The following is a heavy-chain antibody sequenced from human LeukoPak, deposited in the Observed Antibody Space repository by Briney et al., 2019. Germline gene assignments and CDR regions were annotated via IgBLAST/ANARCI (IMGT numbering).Heavy chain of an antibody. CDR3: ARGPGIAARPDWFDP. CDR2: INAGNGNT. Sequence: ASVKVSCKASGYTFTSYAMHWVRQAPGQRLEWMGWINAGNGNTKYSQKFQGRVTITRDTSASTAYMELSSLRSEDTAVYYCARGPGIAARPDWFDPWGQGTLVTVSS. CDR1: GYTFTSYA. J-gene: IGHJ5*02. V-gene: IGHV1-3*01. D-gene: IGHD6-6*01.